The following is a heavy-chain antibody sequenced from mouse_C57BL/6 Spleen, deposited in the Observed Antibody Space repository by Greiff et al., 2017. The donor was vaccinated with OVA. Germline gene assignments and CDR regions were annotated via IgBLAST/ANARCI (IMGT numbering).Heavy chain of an antibody. J-gene: IGHJ2*01. V-gene: IGHV1-55*01. CDR2: IYPGSGST. D-gene: IGHD1-1*01. CDR1: GYTFTSYW. CDR3: AKKGGYYYGSSYFDY. Sequence: VQLQQPGAELVKPGASVKMSCKASGYTFTSYWITWVKQRPGQGLEWIGDIYPGSGSTNYNEKFKSKATLTVDTSSSTAYMQLSSLTSEDSAVYYGAKKGGYYYGSSYFDYWGQGTTLTVSS.